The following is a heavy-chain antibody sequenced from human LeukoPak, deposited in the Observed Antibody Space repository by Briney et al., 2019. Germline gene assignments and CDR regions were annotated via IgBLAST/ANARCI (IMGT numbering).Heavy chain of an antibody. J-gene: IGHJ4*02. Sequence: GRSLRLSCAASGFTFSSYGMHWVRQAPGKGLEWVAVISYDGSNKYYADSVKGRFTISRDNSKNTLYLQMNSLRAEDTAVYYCAKALVIVATNYFDYWGQGTLVTVSS. CDR3: AKALVIVATNYFDY. CDR1: GFTFSSYG. D-gene: IGHD5-12*01. CDR2: ISYDGSNK. V-gene: IGHV3-30*18.